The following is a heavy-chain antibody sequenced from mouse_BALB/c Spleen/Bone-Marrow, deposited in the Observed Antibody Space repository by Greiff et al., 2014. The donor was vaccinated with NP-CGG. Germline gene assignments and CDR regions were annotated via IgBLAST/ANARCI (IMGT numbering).Heavy chain of an antibody. V-gene: IGHV14-3*02. J-gene: IGHJ4*01. CDR1: GFNIKDIY. Sequence: VQLKQSGAELVKPGASVKLSCTASGFNIKDIYIHWVRKRPDQGLEWIGRIDPANGNTKYDPNFQGKATITADTYSNTACLQLSSLTSEDTAVYYCATTAVYAMDYWGQGTSVTVSS. D-gene: IGHD1-2*01. CDR2: IDPANGNT. CDR3: ATTAVYAMDY.